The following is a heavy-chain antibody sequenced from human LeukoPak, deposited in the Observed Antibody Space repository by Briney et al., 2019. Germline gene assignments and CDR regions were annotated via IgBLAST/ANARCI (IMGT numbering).Heavy chain of an antibody. CDR1: GYTFTDYY. Sequence: ASVKVSRKASGYTFTDYYIHWVRQAPGQGLEWMGWISPNSGGTNYAQKFQGRVTVARDTSISTAYMELSRMRSDDTAVYYCARDRERRGYFDTSGFELDYWGQGTLVTVSS. CDR2: ISPNSGGT. V-gene: IGHV1-2*02. D-gene: IGHD3-22*01. J-gene: IGHJ4*02. CDR3: ARDRERRGYFDTSGFELDY.